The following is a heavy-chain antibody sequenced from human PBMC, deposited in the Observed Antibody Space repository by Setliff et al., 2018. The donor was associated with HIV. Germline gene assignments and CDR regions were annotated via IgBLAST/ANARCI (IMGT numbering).Heavy chain of an antibody. CDR2: MYYTESP. J-gene: IGHJ5*01. D-gene: IGHD6-6*01. CDR1: GGYVSDSRYS. Sequence: SETLSLTCRVSGGYVSDSRYSWGWIRQAPGKGLEWIGSMYYTESPYYNPSFINRVTISIDTSKKQFSLSLRSVTAADSAVYYCARQGFVPLRVHQLDSWGQGTLVAVSS. CDR3: ARQGFVPLRVHQLDS. V-gene: IGHV4-39*01.